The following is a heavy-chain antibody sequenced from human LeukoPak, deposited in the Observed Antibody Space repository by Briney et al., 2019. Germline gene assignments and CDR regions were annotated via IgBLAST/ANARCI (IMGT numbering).Heavy chain of an antibody. CDR3: ARHLGGGIYFDY. CDR2: IYYNGTT. CDR1: GFTFSNYA. V-gene: IGHV4-59*08. J-gene: IGHJ4*02. D-gene: IGHD3-16*01. Sequence: GSLRLSCAASGFTFSNYAMSWIRQPPGKGLEWIGFIYYNGTTNYNPSLKSRVTISVDTSKNQFSLILSSVTAADTAVYYCARHLGGGIYFDYWGQGTLVTVSS.